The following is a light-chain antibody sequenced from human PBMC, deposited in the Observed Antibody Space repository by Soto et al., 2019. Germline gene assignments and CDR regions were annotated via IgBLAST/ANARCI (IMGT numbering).Light chain of an antibody. CDR2: DAS. V-gene: IGKV3-11*01. CDR3: QQRRNWPPIT. J-gene: IGKJ5*01. CDR1: QSVSSY. Sequence: EIVLTQSPAHLALSPGERATLSFRASQSVSSYLAWYQQKPGQAPRLLIYDASNRATGIPARFSGSGSGTDFTLTISSLGPEDFAVYYCQQRRNWPPITFGQGTRLEI.